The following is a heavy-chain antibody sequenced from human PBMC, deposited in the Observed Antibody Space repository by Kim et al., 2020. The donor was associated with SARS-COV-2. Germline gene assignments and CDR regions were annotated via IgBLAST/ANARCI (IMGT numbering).Heavy chain of an antibody. CDR3: ARAPLDHTTVTTFDP. V-gene: IGHV1-69*01. Sequence: QKFQGRVTITADESTSTAYMELSSLRSEDTAVYYCARAPLDHTTVTTFDPWGQGTLVTVSS. J-gene: IGHJ5*02. D-gene: IGHD4-17*01.